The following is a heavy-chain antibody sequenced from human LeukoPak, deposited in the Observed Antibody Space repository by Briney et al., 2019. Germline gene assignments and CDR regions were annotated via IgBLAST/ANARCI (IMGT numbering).Heavy chain of an antibody. CDR1: GFTFSTFG. CDR3: AQGTYYYGSGSYSFGY. CDR2: ISYDGSNK. D-gene: IGHD3-10*01. Sequence: GRSLRLSRAASGFTFSTFGMHWVRQAPGKGLEWVAVISYDGSNKYYADSVKGRFTISRDNSKNTLYLQMNSLRAEDTAVYYCAQGTYYYGSGSYSFGYWGQGTLVTVSS. J-gene: IGHJ4*02. V-gene: IGHV3-30*18.